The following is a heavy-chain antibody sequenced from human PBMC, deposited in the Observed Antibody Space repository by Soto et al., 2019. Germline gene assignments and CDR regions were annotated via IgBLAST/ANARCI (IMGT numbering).Heavy chain of an antibody. CDR2: ISTYDGNT. CDR1: GYTFTSYG. D-gene: IGHD4-4*01. V-gene: IGHV1-18*01. CDR3: ARAGVNYQPVQNWFDP. Sequence: ASVKVSCKASGYTFTSYGISWVRQAPGQGLQWMGWISTYDGNTNYAHNLHGRVTISVDTSKNQFSLKLSSVTAADTAVYYCARAGVNYQPVQNWFDPWGQGTLVTVSS. J-gene: IGHJ5*02.